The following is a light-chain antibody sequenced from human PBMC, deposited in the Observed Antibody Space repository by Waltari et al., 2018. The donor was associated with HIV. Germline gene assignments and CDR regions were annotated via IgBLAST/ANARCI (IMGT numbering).Light chain of an antibody. V-gene: IGKV3D-20*01. CDR1: QTVTSDF. J-gene: IGKJ1*01. CDR3: QQYGSSPRT. Sequence: EIVLTQSQATLSLSPGERATLSCGASQTVTSDFLAWYQQKPGLAPSLLIYDASNRATGIPDRFSGSGSGTDFTLTISRLEPEDFAVYYCQQYGSSPRTFGQGTKVEIK. CDR2: DAS.